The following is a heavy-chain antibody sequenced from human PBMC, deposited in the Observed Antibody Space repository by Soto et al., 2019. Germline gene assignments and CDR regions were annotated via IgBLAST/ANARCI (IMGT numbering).Heavy chain of an antibody. Sequence: GGSLRLSCSASGFTFSSYGIHWVRQAPGTQLEWVAFISFDGINNFYAVSVNGRFTISRDNSKNSLYLQMTRLGPEDTAVYYCAKDRGIQLWSHYFDIVGPGALVTVS. V-gene: IGHV3-30*18. CDR3: AKDRGIQLWSHYFDI. J-gene: IGHJ4*02. CDR1: GFTFSSYG. D-gene: IGHD5-18*01. CDR2: ISFDGINN.